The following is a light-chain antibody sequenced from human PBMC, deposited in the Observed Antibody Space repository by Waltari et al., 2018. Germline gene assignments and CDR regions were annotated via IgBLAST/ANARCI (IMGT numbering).Light chain of an antibody. Sequence: EIVLTQSPATLSLSPGERATHPCRASQSVSSSLAWYQHKPGQAPRLLIYDASISVTGSPARFSGSGSGTDFTLTISSLEPEDFAVYYCQQRSKWPWAFGQGTKVEIK. CDR2: DAS. CDR3: QQRSKWPWA. V-gene: IGKV3-11*01. CDR1: QSVSSS. J-gene: IGKJ1*01.